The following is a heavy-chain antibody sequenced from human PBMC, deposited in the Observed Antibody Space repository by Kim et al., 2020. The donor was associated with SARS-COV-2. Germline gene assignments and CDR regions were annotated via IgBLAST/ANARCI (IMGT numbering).Heavy chain of an antibody. Sequence: GGSLRLSCAASGFTFSSYAMSWVRQAPGKGLEWVSAISGSGGSTYYADSVKGRFTISRDNSKNTLYLQMNSLRAEDTAVYYCAKAGRRMVRGVIGPGNWFDPWGQGTLVTVSS. V-gene: IGHV3-23*01. CDR2: ISGSGGST. CDR1: GFTFSSYA. D-gene: IGHD3-10*01. CDR3: AKAGRRMVRGVIGPGNWFDP. J-gene: IGHJ5*02.